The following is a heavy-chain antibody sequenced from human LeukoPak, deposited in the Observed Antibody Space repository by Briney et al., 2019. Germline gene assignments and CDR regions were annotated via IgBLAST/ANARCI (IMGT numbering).Heavy chain of an antibody. CDR2: IYYSGST. CDR3: ARGIGYCSSTICSYYYYMDV. V-gene: IGHV4-59*01. D-gene: IGHD2-2*03. J-gene: IGHJ6*03. Sequence: KPSETLSLTCNVSGGSISNYYWSWIRQPPGKGLEWIANIYYSGSTNYNPSLKSRVTISVDTSKNQFSLKLNSVTAADTAVYYCARGIGYCSSTICSYYYYMDVWGKGTTVTVSS. CDR1: GGSISNYY.